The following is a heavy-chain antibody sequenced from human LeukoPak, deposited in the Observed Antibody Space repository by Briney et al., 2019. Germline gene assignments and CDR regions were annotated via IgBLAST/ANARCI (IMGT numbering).Heavy chain of an antibody. CDR2: IIHSGGST. Sequence: GPSVNVSCQVSGYTFTSYYTHWVRQAPGQGREWMGIIIHSGGSTSYEQKFQGRITMTRDMSTSTVSMELSSLRSEDTAVYYCARLGDSYYYMDVWGKGTTVTVSS. D-gene: IGHD3-10*01. CDR3: ARLGDSYYYMDV. V-gene: IGHV1-46*01. CDR1: GYTFTSYY. J-gene: IGHJ6*03.